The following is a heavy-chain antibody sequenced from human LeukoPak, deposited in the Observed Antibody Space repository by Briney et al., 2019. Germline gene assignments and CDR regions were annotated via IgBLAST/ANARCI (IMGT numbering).Heavy chain of an antibody. D-gene: IGHD6-13*01. CDR3: ARQLGYSRDPRRYGMDV. Sequence: SETLSLTCTVSGGSISSSSYYWGWIRQPPGKGLEWIGSIYYSGSTYYNPSLKSRVTISVDTSKNQFSLKLSSVTAADTAVYYCARQLGYSRDPRRYGMDVWGQGTTVTVSS. CDR1: GGSISSSSYY. J-gene: IGHJ6*02. V-gene: IGHV4-39*01. CDR2: IYYSGST.